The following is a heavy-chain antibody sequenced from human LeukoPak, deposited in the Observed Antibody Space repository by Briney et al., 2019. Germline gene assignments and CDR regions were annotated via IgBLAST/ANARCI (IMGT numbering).Heavy chain of an antibody. Sequence: QTGGSLRLSCAASGIIFSNYGMHWVRQAPGKGLEWVAIIWYDGSKKYYGDSVKGRFTISRDNSKNTLYLQMNSLRAEDTAIYYCATVRGNSGTYYIDYWGQGTLVTVSS. CDR2: IWYDGSKK. CDR1: GIIFSNYG. V-gene: IGHV3-33*01. J-gene: IGHJ4*02. CDR3: ATVRGNSGTYYIDY. D-gene: IGHD3-10*01.